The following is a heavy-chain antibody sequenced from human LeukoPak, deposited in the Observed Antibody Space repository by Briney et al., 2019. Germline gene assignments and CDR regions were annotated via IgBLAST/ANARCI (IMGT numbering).Heavy chain of an antibody. CDR3: ARERGSYSSGYIDY. CDR1: GGSISSYY. CDR2: IYTSGST. V-gene: IGHV4-4*07. Sequence: SETLSLTCTVSGGSISSYYWSWIRQPAGKGLEWIGRIYTSGSTNYNPSLKSRVTMSVDTSKNQFSLKLSSVTGADTAVYYCARERGSYSSGYIDYWGQGTLVTVSS. D-gene: IGHD6-19*01. J-gene: IGHJ4*02.